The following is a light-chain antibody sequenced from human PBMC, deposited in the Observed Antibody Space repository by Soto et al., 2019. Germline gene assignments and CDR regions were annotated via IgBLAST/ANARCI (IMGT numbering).Light chain of an antibody. CDR2: GAF. CDR1: QSVSGSY. Sequence: EIVLTQSPGTLSLSPGERATVSCRASQSVSGSYLAWYQQKPGQAPRLLIYGAFNRAGGIPDRFSGSGSGTDFTLTISRLEPEDFAVYYCQQYSASPRTFDQGTKVEIK. J-gene: IGKJ1*01. V-gene: IGKV3-20*01. CDR3: QQYSASPRT.